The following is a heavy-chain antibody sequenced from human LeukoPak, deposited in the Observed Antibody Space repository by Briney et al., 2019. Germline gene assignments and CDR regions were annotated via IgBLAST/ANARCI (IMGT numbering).Heavy chain of an antibody. CDR2: ISGSGGST. Sequence: GGSLRLSCAASGFTFSSYAMSWVRQAPGKGLEWVSAISGSGGSTYYADSVKGRFTISRDNSKNTLYLQMNSLRAEDTAAYYCAKDPRYSSSWYWGQGTLVTVSS. J-gene: IGHJ4*02. CDR1: GFTFSSYA. V-gene: IGHV3-23*01. D-gene: IGHD6-13*01. CDR3: AKDPRYSSSWY.